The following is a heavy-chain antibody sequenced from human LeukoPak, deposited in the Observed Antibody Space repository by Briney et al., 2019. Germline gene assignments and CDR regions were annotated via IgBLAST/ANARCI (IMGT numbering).Heavy chain of an antibody. J-gene: IGHJ4*02. Sequence: SETLCLTCTVSGGSISSSSYYWGWIRQPPGKGLEWIGSLYYSGSTYYNPSLKSRVTISVDTSKNQFSLKLSSVTAADTSLYYCAQLRYYYFDYWGQGTLVTVSS. CDR2: LYYSGST. V-gene: IGHV4-39*01. D-gene: IGHD5-18*01. CDR1: GGSISSSSYY. CDR3: AQLRYYYFDY.